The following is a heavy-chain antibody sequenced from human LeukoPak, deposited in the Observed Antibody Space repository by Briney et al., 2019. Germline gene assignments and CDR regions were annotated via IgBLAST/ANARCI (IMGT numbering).Heavy chain of an antibody. D-gene: IGHD2-2*01. Sequence: GGSLRLSCTASGFTLSNYGMHWVRQAPGEGLEWLALIRNDGYRKHYADSVKGRFTISRDNSNNTLYLQMNSLRVEDTAVYYCAKSCSSTSCYPDSWGQGTLVTVSS. CDR3: AKSCSSTSCYPDS. CDR2: IRNDGYRK. V-gene: IGHV3-30*02. CDR1: GFTLSNYG. J-gene: IGHJ4*02.